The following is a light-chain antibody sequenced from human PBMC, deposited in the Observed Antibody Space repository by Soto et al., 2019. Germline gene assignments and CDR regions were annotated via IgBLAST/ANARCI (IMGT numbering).Light chain of an antibody. J-gene: IGKJ4*01. V-gene: IGKV3-20*01. CDR1: QYVSTTF. CDR3: QQYGSSPLT. CDR2: GTS. Sequence: EIVLTQSPGTLSLSPGERATLSCRASQYVSTTFFAWYKQKPGQAPRLLFYGTSNRATGIPDRFSGSGAGTDYTLNISRPEPEEFAEYYCQQYGSSPLTFGGGTRMEIK.